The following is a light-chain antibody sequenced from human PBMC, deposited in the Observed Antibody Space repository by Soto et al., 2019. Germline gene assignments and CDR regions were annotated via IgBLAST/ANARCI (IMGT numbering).Light chain of an antibody. CDR1: SSDVGAYNS. CDR3: SSYTSSSTLV. Sequence: QSALTQPPSASGSPGQSVTISCTGTSSDVGAYNSVSWYQQHPGKVPRLMIYEVSKRPSGVPDRFSGSKSGNTASLTISGLQAEDEADYYCSSYTSSSTLVFGGGTKLTVL. CDR2: EVS. J-gene: IGLJ3*02. V-gene: IGLV2-8*01.